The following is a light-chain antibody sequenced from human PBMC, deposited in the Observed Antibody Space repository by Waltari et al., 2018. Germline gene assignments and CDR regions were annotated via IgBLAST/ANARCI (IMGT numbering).Light chain of an antibody. CDR1: QSVTTY. J-gene: IGKJ4*01. CDR2: DAS. Sequence: IVLTQSPATLSLSPGERATLSCRASQSVTTYLAWYQQKPGQAPRLLIYDASNRATGIPARFSGSGSGTDFTLTISSLEPEDFVVYYCQQRSNWPFTFGGGTKVEIK. V-gene: IGKV3-11*01. CDR3: QQRSNWPFT.